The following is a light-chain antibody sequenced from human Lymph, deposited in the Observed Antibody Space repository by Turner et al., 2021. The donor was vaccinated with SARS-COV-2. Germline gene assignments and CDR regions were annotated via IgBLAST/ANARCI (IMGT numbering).Light chain of an antibody. CDR3: QQSNEDPVT. V-gene: IGKV3D-20*02. J-gene: IGKJ4*02. CDR2: RAS. CDR1: ESVDNYGNSF. Sequence: DIVLTQSPVSLAVSLGQRATISCRASESVDNYGNSFMHWYQQKPGQPPKLLIYRASNLESGIPARFSGSGSRTDFTLTINPVEADGVATYYCQQSNEDPVTFGGGTKLEIK.